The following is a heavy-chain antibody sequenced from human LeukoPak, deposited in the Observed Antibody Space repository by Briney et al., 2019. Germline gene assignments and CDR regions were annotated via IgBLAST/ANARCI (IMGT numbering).Heavy chain of an antibody. D-gene: IGHD6-13*01. V-gene: IGHV4-34*01. J-gene: IGHJ4*02. CDR1: GGSFSSYY. Sequence: SETLSLTCAVYGGSFSSYYWSWIRQPPGKGLEWIGEINHSGSTNYNPSLKSRVTISVDTSKNQFSLKLSSVTAADTAVYYCARGRGGLGRLAAAAGTFDYWGQGTLVTVSS. CDR2: INHSGST. CDR3: ARGRGGLGRLAAAAGTFDY.